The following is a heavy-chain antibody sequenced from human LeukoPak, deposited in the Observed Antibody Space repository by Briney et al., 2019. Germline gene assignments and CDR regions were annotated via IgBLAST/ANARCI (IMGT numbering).Heavy chain of an antibody. D-gene: IGHD3-10*01. J-gene: IGHJ4*02. V-gene: IGHV3-21*01. CDR1: GFTFSSYS. CDR3: ARDAGGSGTSLDH. Sequence: GGSLRLSCAASGFTFSSYSMNWVRQAPGKGLEWVSSISSSSSYIYYADSVKGRFTISRDNAKNSLYLQMNSLRAEDTAVYYCARDAGGSGTSLDHWGQGTLVTVSS. CDR2: ISSSSSYI.